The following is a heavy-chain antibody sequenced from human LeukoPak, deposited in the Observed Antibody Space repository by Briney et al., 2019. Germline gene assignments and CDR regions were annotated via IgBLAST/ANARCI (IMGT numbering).Heavy chain of an antibody. D-gene: IGHD3-16*02. CDR1: GGSFGGYY. CDR2: INHSEST. V-gene: IGHV4-34*01. J-gene: IGHJ4*02. Sequence: SETLSLTCAVYGGSFGGYYWSWIRQPPGKGLEWIGEINHSESTNYNPSLKSRVTISVDTSKNQFSLKLSSVTAADTAVYYCARSGRYDYVWGSYRYTGHFDYWGQGTLVTVSS. CDR3: ARSGRYDYVWGSYRYTGHFDY.